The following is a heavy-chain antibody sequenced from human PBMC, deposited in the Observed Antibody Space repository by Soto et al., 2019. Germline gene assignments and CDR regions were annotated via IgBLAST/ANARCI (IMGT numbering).Heavy chain of an antibody. D-gene: IGHD2-8*01. Sequence: QVQLQESGPGLVKPSETLSLTCTVSAASSSSFYWSWIRQPPGKGLEWIGYMNNIGRTNYNPSLKSRVTIPLDTSKNQFSLNLTSVIAADTAVYYCARSFCRDAVRCNWFDPWGQGTLVTVSS. V-gene: IGHV4-59*01. CDR2: MNNIGRT. CDR1: AASSSSFY. J-gene: IGHJ5*02. CDR3: ARSFCRDAVRCNWFDP.